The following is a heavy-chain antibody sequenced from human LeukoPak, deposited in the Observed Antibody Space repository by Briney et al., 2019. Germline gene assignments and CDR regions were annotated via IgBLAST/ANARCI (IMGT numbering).Heavy chain of an antibody. CDR3: ARGTTLRWFSVFDY. D-gene: IGHD4-23*01. CDR1: GGSFSGYY. V-gene: IGHV4-34*01. J-gene: IGHJ4*02. CDR2: INHSGST. Sequence: SETLSLTCAVYGGSFSGYYWSWIRQPPGKGLEWIGEINHSGSTNYNPSLKSRVTISVDTSKNQFSLKLSSVTAADTAVYYCARGTTLRWFSVFDYWGQGTLVTVSS.